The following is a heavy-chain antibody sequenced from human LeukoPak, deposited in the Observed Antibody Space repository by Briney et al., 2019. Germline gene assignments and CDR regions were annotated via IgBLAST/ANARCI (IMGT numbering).Heavy chain of an antibody. V-gene: IGHV1-8*01. CDR3: ARESLYGNGGHGESIVYDAFDM. D-gene: IGHD5-12*01. Sequence: GASVKVSCKASGYTFTSYDINWVRQATGQGLEWMGWMNPNSGNTGYAQKFQGRVTMTRNTSISTAYMELSSLSSEDTAVYYCARESLYGNGGHGESIVYDAFDMWGQGTMVTVSS. CDR2: MNPNSGNT. J-gene: IGHJ3*02. CDR1: GYTFTSYD.